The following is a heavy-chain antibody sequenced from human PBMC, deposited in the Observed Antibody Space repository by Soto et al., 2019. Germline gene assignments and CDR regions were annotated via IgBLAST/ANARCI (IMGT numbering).Heavy chain of an antibody. J-gene: IGHJ3*02. CDR2: ISSSGSTI. V-gene: IGHV3-11*01. CDR1: GFTFSDYY. CDR3: ARWTEGSGGWYYAFDI. Sequence: GESLRLSCAASGFTFSDYYMSWIRQAPGKGLEWVSYISSSGSTIYYADSVKGRFTISRDNAKNSLYLQMNSLRAEDTAVYYCARWTEGSGGWYYAFDIWGQGTMVTVSS. D-gene: IGHD6-19*01.